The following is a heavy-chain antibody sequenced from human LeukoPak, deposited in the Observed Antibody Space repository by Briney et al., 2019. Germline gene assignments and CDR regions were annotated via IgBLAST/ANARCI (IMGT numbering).Heavy chain of an antibody. CDR2: ISAYNGNT. CDR3: ARDDPDSSSWLDY. Sequence: ASVKVSCKASGYTFTSYYMHWVRQAPGQGLEWMGWISAYNGNTNYAQKPQGRVTMTTDTSTSTAYMELRSLRSDDTAVYYCARDDPDSSSWLDYWGQGTLVTVSS. D-gene: IGHD6-13*01. J-gene: IGHJ4*02. CDR1: GYTFTSYY. V-gene: IGHV1-18*04.